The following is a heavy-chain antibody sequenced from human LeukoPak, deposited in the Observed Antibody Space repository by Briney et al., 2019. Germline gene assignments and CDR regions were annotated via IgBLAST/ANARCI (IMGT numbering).Heavy chain of an antibody. CDR2: MNPDSGNT. CDR1: GYTFTSYD. Sequence: ASVKVSCKASGYTFTSYDINWVRQATGQGLEWMGWMNPDSGNTAHAQKFQGRVTMTRNTSISTAYKELSSLRSEDTAVYYCARRLNLRLGELSLGYWGQGTLVTVSS. CDR3: ARRLNLRLGELSLGY. J-gene: IGHJ4*02. V-gene: IGHV1-8*01. D-gene: IGHD3-16*02.